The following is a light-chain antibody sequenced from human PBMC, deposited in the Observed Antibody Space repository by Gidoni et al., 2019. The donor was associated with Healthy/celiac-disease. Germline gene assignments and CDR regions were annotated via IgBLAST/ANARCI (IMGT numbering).Light chain of an antibody. CDR3: QQLNSYSSLT. CDR2: AAS. V-gene: IGKV1-9*01. CDR1: QGISSY. Sequence: DIQLTQSPSFLSASVGDRVTITCRASQGISSYLAWYQQKPGKAPKLLIYAASTLQSGAPSRFSGSGSGTEFTLTISSLQPEDFATYYCQQLNSYSSLTFGGXTKVEIK. J-gene: IGKJ4*01.